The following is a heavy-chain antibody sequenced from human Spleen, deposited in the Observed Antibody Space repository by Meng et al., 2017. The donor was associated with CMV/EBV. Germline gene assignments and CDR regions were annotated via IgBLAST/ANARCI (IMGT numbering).Heavy chain of an antibody. CDR2: IYHSGST. CDR3: AREGSGSNGSSRYGHFHH. Sequence: SETLSLTCTVSGGSISSSSYYWGWIRQPPGKGLEWIGSIYHSGSTYYNPSLKSRVIISVDTSKNQFSLKLTSVTAADTAVYYCAREGSGSNGSSRYGHFHHWGQGTLVTVSS. D-gene: IGHD6-13*01. J-gene: IGHJ1*01. CDR1: GGSISSSSYY. V-gene: IGHV4-39*07.